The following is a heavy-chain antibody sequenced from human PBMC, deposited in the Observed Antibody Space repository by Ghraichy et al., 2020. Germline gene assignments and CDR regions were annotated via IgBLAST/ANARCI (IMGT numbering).Heavy chain of an antibody. J-gene: IGHJ6*02. V-gene: IGHV4-30-2*06. CDR2: IYPSGIT. D-gene: IGHD3-22*01. Sequence: SQTHSLTCAVSGGSISGGGNSWSWIRQSQGKGLEWIGYIYPSGITNYNPSLNNRVTMSIDTSKNHFSLKLTSVTAADTAVYYCARDTISGFAMDVWGQGTTVTVSS. CDR3: ARDTISGFAMDV. CDR1: GGSISGGGNS.